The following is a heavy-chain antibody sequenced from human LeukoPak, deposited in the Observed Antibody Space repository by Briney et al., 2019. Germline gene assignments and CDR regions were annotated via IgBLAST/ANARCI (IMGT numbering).Heavy chain of an antibody. CDR3: ARDQNGDYIIDY. CDR2: ITSSSNYI. J-gene: IGHJ4*02. D-gene: IGHD4-17*01. V-gene: IGHV3-21*01. CDR1: GFSFSDAW. Sequence: PGGSLRLSCAASGFSFSDAWMNWVRQAPGKGLEWVSSITSSSNYIYYADSVKGRFIISRDNAKDSLFLQMNSLRAEDTAVYYCARDQNGDYIIDYWGRGTQVTVST.